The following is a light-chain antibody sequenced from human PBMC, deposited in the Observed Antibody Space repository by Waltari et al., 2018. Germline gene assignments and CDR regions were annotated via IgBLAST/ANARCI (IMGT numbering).Light chain of an antibody. CDR2: YDR. Sequence: SYVVTQPPSVSVAPGETATITCGGDKIGTYSVHWYQQKAGQAPVLVIFYDRDRPSGIPGRFSGSNSGNTATLTISRVEAGDEARYYCHVWHPHVDPGVFGTGTEVTVL. CDR3: HVWHPHVDPGV. CDR1: KIGTYS. J-gene: IGLJ1*01. V-gene: IGLV3-21*04.